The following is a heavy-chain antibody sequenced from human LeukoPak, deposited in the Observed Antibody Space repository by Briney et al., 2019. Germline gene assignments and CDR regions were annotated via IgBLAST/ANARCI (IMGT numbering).Heavy chain of an antibody. D-gene: IGHD1-26*01. CDR2: INSDGSST. V-gene: IGHV3-74*01. Sequence: PGGSLRLSCAASGFTFGNYWMHWVRQAPGGGLAWVSRINSDGSSTSYADSVKGRFTISRDNAKNTLYLQMNSLRAEDTAVYYCARVLDGVGATRSFDYWGQGTLVTVSS. CDR3: ARVLDGVGATRSFDY. J-gene: IGHJ4*02. CDR1: GFTFGNYW.